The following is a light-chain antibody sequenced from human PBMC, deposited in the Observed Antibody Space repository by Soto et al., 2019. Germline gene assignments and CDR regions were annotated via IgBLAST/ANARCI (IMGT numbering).Light chain of an antibody. J-gene: IGKJ2*01. CDR3: QQSYSTPPT. V-gene: IGKV1-39*01. CDR1: QSISSY. CDR2: AAS. Sequence: DIQMTHSPSSLSASVGDRVTITFRASQSISSYLHWSQQKPGKAPKLLMYAASSLQSGVPSRFSGSGSGTDFTLTISSLQPEDFATYYCQQSYSTPPTFGQGTKLEIK.